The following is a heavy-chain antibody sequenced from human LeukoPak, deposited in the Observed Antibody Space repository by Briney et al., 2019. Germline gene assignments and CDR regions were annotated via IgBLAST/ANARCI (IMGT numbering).Heavy chain of an antibody. CDR1: GFTFTSHG. J-gene: IGHJ4*02. Sequence: GGSLRLSCVVSGFTFTSHGMHWIRQAPDKGLEWVAFIQHDGSNKYHADSVKGRFTISRDDSKNTLYLQMNSLRVEDTAIYYCTRDYRTKDYVIWNDWGQGTLVTVSS. CDR3: TRDYRTKDYVIWND. V-gene: IGHV3-30*02. CDR2: IQHDGSNK. D-gene: IGHD1-1*01.